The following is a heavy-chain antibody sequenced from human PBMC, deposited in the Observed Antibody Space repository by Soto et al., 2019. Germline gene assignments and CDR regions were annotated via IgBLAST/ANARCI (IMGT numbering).Heavy chain of an antibody. CDR2: IIPIFGTA. V-gene: IGHV1-69*06. D-gene: IGHD6-19*01. Sequence: QVQLVQSGAEVKKPGSSVKVSCKASGGTFSSYAISWVRQAPGQGLEWMGGIIPIFGTANYAQKSQGRVTITADKSTGTPYMELSSLRSEDTAVAYCASPAGAGYSSCWYHYWGQGTLVTVSS. J-gene: IGHJ4*02. CDR3: ASPAGAGYSSCWYHY. CDR1: GGTFSSYA.